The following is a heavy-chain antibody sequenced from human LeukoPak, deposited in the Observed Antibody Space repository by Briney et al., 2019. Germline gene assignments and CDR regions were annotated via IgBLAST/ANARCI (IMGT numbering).Heavy chain of an antibody. J-gene: IGHJ6*04. CDR1: GFSFSSYN. Sequence: SGGCLRLSCVGSGFSFSSYNMNWVRQAPGKGLEWVSYISSSGSTVYYADSVRGRFTISRDNARNSLYLQMAGLTAEDTAVYYCARALDSALDVWGNGTTVTVSS. CDR2: ISSSGSTV. CDR3: ARALDSALDV. V-gene: IGHV3-48*01. D-gene: IGHD3/OR15-3a*01.